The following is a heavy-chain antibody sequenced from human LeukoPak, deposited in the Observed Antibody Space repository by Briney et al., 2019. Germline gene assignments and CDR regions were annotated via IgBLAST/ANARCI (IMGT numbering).Heavy chain of an antibody. D-gene: IGHD5-18*01. CDR3: AREPIKQLWFRVAGTSDAFDI. Sequence: AASVKVSCKASGGTFSSYAMSWVRQAPGQGLEWMGMIIPIFGTANYAQKFQGRVTITTDESTSTAYMELSSLRSEDTAVYYCAREPIKQLWFRVAGTSDAFDIWGQGTMVTVSS. CDR1: GGTFSSYA. CDR2: IIPIFGTA. J-gene: IGHJ3*02. V-gene: IGHV1-69*05.